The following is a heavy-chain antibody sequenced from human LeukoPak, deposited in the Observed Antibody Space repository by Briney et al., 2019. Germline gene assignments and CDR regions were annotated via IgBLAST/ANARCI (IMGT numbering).Heavy chain of an antibody. J-gene: IGHJ3*01. V-gene: IGHV4-39*01. CDR2: IYFSGTT. D-gene: IGHD3-16*01. CDR1: GGSTSDNDFY. CDR3: ARNFGEGFDV. Sequence: SETLSLTCTVSGGSTSDNDFYWGWIRQPPGKGLEWIGSIYFSGTTYYAPALKSRVTISVDISKNQFSLKLSSVTTADMSTYYCARNFGEGFDVWGQGTMVTVS.